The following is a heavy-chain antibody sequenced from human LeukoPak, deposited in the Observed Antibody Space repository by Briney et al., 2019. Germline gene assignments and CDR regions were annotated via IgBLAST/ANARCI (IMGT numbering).Heavy chain of an antibody. CDR1: GFTFSSYA. D-gene: IGHD3-3*01. Sequence: GGSLRLSCAASGFTFSSYAMHWVRQAPGKGLEWVAVISYDGSNKYYADSVKGRFTISRDNSKNTLYLQMNSLRAEDTAVYCCARDDLRMYYDFWSGQLFDYWGQGTLVTVSS. J-gene: IGHJ4*02. V-gene: IGHV3-30-3*01. CDR2: ISYDGSNK. CDR3: ARDDLRMYYDFWSGQLFDY.